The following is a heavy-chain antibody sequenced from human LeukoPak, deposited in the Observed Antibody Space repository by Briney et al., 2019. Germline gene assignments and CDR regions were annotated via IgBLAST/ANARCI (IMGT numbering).Heavy chain of an antibody. J-gene: IGHJ6*03. CDR3: AREAPNRSTNYYYYYYMDV. CDR1: DYSITRGYY. CDR2: IYHSGET. Sequence: PSETLSLTCTVSDYSITRGYYWGWIRQPPGKGLEWIGNIYHSGETYYKSSLKSRVTISVDTSKNQFSLKLNSVTAADTAVYYCAREAPNRSTNYYYYYYMDVWGKGTTVTVSS. D-gene: IGHD1-14*01. V-gene: IGHV4-38-2*02.